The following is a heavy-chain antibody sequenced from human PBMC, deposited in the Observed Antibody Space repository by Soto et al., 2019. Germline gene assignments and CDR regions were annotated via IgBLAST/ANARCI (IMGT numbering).Heavy chain of an antibody. CDR1: GYTFTSYY. J-gene: IGHJ3*02. CDR3: AHTFVGTAMVSADDAFDI. V-gene: IGHV1-46*01. Sequence: ASVKVSCKASGYTFTSYYMHWVRQAPGQGLEWMGIINPSGGSTSYAQKFQGRVTMTRDTSTSTVYMELSSLRSEDTAVYYCAHTFVGTAMVSADDAFDIWGQGTMVTVSS. CDR2: INPSGGST. D-gene: IGHD5-18*01.